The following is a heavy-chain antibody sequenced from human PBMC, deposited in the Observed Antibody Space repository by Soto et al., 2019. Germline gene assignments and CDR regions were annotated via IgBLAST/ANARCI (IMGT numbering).Heavy chain of an antibody. Sequence: ASVKVSCKASGYTFTGYYMHWVRQAPGQGLEGMGWINPNSGGTNYAQKFQGWVTMTRDTSISTAYMELSRLRSDDTAVYYCARDGGRSIVVVPAAIPSGNYYYYGIAVWGEVTKVAVYS. J-gene: IGHJ6*04. D-gene: IGHD2-2*02. CDR1: GYTFTGYY. CDR2: INPNSGGT. V-gene: IGHV1-2*04. CDR3: ARDGGRSIVVVPAAIPSGNYYYYGIAV.